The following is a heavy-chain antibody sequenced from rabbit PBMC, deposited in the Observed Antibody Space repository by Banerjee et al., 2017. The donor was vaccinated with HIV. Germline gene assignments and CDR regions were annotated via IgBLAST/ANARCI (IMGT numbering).Heavy chain of an antibody. CDR1: GFSFSGSYY. CDR3: ARGYYTYGYTYATRLDR. J-gene: IGHJ3*01. V-gene: IGHV1S40*01. Sequence: QSLEESGGDLVKPGASLTLTCTASGFSFSGSYYMCWVRQAPGKGLEWIACIYAGSIASTYYASWAKGRFTISKTSSTTVTLQVTSLTAADTATYFCARGYYTYGYTYATRLDRWGPGTLVTVS. CDR2: IYAGSIAST. D-gene: IGHD6-1*01.